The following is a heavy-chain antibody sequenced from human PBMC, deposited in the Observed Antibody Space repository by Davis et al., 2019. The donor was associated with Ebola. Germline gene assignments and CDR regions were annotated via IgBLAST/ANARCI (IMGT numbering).Heavy chain of an antibody. CDR3: ASTTRQLESFDI. D-gene: IGHD6-13*01. CDR2: INHSGST. V-gene: IGHV4-34*01. J-gene: IGHJ3*02. Sequence: GSLRLSCAVYGGSFSGYYWSWIRQPPGKGLEWIGEINHSGSTNYNPSLKSRVTISVDKSKNQFSLKLSSVTAADTAVYYCASTTRQLESFDIWGQGTMVTVSS. CDR1: GGSFSGYY.